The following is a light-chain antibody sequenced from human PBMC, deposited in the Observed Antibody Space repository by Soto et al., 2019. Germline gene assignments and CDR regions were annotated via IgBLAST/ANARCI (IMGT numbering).Light chain of an antibody. CDR2: DAS. V-gene: IGKV1-5*01. Sequence: DIQLTQSPSTLSASVGDRVTITCRASQSIDRYLAWYQQKPGKAPKLLVYDASTLEGGVPSRFSGSGSATEFILTISSLQPDDFATYYCQQYKDDAWTFGQGTRVEFK. CDR1: QSIDRY. J-gene: IGKJ1*01. CDR3: QQYKDDAWT.